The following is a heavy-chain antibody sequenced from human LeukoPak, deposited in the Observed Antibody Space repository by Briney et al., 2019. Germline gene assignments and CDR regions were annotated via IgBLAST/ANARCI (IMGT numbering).Heavy chain of an antibody. J-gene: IGHJ6*02. Sequence: GGSPRLSCAASGFTFSSYSMNWVRQAPGKGLEWVSCISKSSGYIYYADSVKGRFTISRDNAKNSLYLQMNSLRAEDTAVYYCAREEDSSAIRSSDGMDVWGQGTTVTVSS. CDR2: ISKSSGYI. V-gene: IGHV3-21*01. CDR3: AREEDSSAIRSSDGMDV. D-gene: IGHD6-6*01. CDR1: GFTFSSYS.